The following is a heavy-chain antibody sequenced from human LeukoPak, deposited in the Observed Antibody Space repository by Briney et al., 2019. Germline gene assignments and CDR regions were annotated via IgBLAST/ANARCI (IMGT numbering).Heavy chain of an antibody. Sequence: ASVKVSCKASGYTFTGYYMHWVRQAPGQGLEWMGWINPNSGGTNYAQKFQGRVTMTRDTSISTAYMELSRLRSDDTAVYYCARGPTYYYDSSGYPHFDYWGQGTLVTVSS. J-gene: IGHJ4*02. V-gene: IGHV1-2*02. CDR1: GYTFTGYY. CDR3: ARGPTYYYDSSGYPHFDY. D-gene: IGHD3-22*01. CDR2: INPNSGGT.